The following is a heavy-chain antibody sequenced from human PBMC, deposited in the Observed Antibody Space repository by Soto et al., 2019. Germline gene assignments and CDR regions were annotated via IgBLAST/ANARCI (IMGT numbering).Heavy chain of an antibody. D-gene: IGHD2-2*01. Sequence: EVQLFESGGALVQPGGSLRLSCAASRLTFSNYVVNWVRQAPGKGLEWGSTVGGTGDTYYPDSVKGRFTISRDNSKNMIYLQMSGLRAEDTAVYYCATSGHCNSLKCTSFDMWGQGTMVAVSS. CDR1: RLTFSNYV. CDR2: VGGTGDT. CDR3: ATSGHCNSLKCTSFDM. J-gene: IGHJ3*02. V-gene: IGHV3-23*01.